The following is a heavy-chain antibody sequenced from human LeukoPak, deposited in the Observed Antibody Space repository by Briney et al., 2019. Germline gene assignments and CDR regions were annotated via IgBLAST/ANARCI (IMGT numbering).Heavy chain of an antibody. CDR1: GFNFSGSA. CDR3: TSHPAVEMATVGDY. D-gene: IGHD5-24*01. Sequence: GGSLRLSCAASGFNFSGSAMHWVRQASEKGLEWVGRIRSKANSYATAYAAPVSGRFTISRDDSKNTAYLQMNSLITEDTAVYYCTSHPAVEMATVGDYWGQGTLVTVSS. J-gene: IGHJ4*02. V-gene: IGHV3-73*01. CDR2: IRSKANSYAT.